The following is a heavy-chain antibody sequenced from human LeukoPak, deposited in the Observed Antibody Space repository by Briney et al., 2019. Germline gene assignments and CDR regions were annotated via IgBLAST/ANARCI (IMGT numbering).Heavy chain of an antibody. J-gene: IGHJ3*02. Sequence: ASVKVSCKASGYTFTSYGISWVRQAPGQGLAWMGWINAYNGNTNYAQKLQGRVTMTTDTSTSTAYMELRSLRSDDTAVYYCARVYYDFWSGYEYDAFDIWGQGTMVTVSS. CDR1: GYTFTSYG. CDR3: ARVYYDFWSGYEYDAFDI. CDR2: INAYNGNT. D-gene: IGHD3-3*01. V-gene: IGHV1-18*01.